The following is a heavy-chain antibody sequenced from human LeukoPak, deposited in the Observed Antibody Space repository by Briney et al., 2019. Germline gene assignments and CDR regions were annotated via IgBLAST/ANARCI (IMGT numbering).Heavy chain of an antibody. Sequence: SGPTLVKPTQTLTLTCTFSGFSLSTSGVGVGWIRQPPGKALEWLALIYWDDDKRYSPSLKSRLTITKDTSKNQVVLTMTNMDPVDTATYYCAHSGYYYDSSGYYPGFEFSWFDPWGQGTLVTVSS. V-gene: IGHV2-5*02. CDR3: AHSGYYYDSSGYYPGFEFSWFDP. CDR1: GFSLSTSGVG. J-gene: IGHJ5*02. D-gene: IGHD3-22*01. CDR2: IYWDDDK.